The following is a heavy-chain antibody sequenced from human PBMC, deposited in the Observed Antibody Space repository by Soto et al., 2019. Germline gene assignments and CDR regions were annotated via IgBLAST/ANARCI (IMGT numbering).Heavy chain of an antibody. CDR3: ARDPYSSSWYEWVVDY. V-gene: IGHV3-7*01. Sequence: GGSLRLSCAASGFTFSSYWMSWVRQAPGKGLEWVANIKQDGSEKYYVDSVKGRFTISRDNAKNSLYLQMNSLRAEDTAVYYCARDPYSSSWYEWVVDYWGQGTLVTVSS. CDR1: GFTFSSYW. D-gene: IGHD6-13*01. CDR2: IKQDGSEK. J-gene: IGHJ4*02.